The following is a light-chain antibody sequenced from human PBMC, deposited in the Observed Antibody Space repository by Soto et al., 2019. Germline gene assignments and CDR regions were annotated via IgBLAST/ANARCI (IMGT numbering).Light chain of an antibody. J-gene: IGLJ2*01. CDR3: QVWDSSNDHVI. Sequence: SYELTQPPSVSVAPGKTARTTCGGNNIGSKGVHWYQQKPGQAPVLVIYYNTDRPSGIPERFSGSNSGNTATLTISRVEAGDEADYYCQVWDSSNDHVIFGGGTKLTVL. CDR2: YNT. V-gene: IGLV3-21*04. CDR1: NIGSKG.